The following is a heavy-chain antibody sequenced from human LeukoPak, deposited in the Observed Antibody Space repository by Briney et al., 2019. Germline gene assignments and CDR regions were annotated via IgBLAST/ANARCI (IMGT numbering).Heavy chain of an antibody. CDR1: GGSISSYY. CDR3: ARIAVPPGYYYGMDV. V-gene: IGHV4-4*08. Sequence: SETLSLTCTVSGGSISSYYWTWIRQPPGKGLEWIGYIYHIGSTNYNPSLKSRVTISVDTSKNQFSLKLSSVTAADTAVYYCARIAVPPGYYYGMDVWGQGTTVTVSS. CDR2: IYHIGST. D-gene: IGHD6-19*01. J-gene: IGHJ6*02.